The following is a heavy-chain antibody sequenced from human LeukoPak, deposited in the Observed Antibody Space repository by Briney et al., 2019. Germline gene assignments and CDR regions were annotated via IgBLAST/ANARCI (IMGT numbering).Heavy chain of an antibody. J-gene: IGHJ3*02. V-gene: IGHV3-21*01. CDR1: GFTFSSYS. Sequence: GGSLRLSCAASGFTFSSYSINWVRQAPGKGLEWVSSISSSSSYIYYADSVKGRFTISRDNAKNSLYLQMNSLRAEDTAVYYCARVSDHDAFDIWGQGTMVTVSS. CDR2: ISSSSSYI. CDR3: ARVSDHDAFDI.